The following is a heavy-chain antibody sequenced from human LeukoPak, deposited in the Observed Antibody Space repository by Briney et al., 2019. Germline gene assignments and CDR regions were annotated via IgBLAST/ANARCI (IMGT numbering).Heavy chain of an antibody. Sequence: ASVKVSCKASGGTFSSYAISWVRQAPGQGLEWMGGTIPIFGTANYAQKFQGRVTITADESTSTAYMELSSLRSEDTAVYYCARDKVVATIGDFDYWGQGTLVTVSS. V-gene: IGHV1-69*01. CDR3: ARDKVVATIGDFDY. CDR1: GGTFSSYA. J-gene: IGHJ4*02. CDR2: TIPIFGTA. D-gene: IGHD5-12*01.